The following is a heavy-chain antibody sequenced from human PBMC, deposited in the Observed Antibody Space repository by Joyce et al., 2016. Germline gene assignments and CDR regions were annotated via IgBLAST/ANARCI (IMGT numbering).Heavy chain of an antibody. V-gene: IGHV3-30*18. CDR3: AKRYDYVDY. D-gene: IGHD3-16*01. CDR2: IANDGNKK. J-gene: IGHJ4*02. Sequence: QVQLVESGGGVVQPGRSLRRSCAASGFTFSNYDMHWVRQAPGKGLEWVAVIANDGNKKYYADSVKGRFTISRDNSKNTLYLQMNSLRAEDTAVYYCAKRYDYVDYWGQGTLVTVSS. CDR1: GFTFSNYD.